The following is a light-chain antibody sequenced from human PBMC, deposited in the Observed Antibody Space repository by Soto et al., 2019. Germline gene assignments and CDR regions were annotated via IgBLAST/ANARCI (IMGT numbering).Light chain of an antibody. CDR1: QSFGTW. Sequence: DIQLTQSPSTLSASVGDRVAITCRASQSFGTWLAWYQQKPGKAPNLLIYRTSSLVRGVPSRFSGGGSGTVFTLTISSLQPDDFATYYCQQYNSDSFYTFGQGTKVEIK. V-gene: IGKV1-5*03. CDR2: RTS. J-gene: IGKJ2*01. CDR3: QQYNSDSFYT.